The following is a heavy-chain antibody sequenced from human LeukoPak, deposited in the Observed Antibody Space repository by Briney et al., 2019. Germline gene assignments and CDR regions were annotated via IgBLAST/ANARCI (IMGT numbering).Heavy chain of an antibody. D-gene: IGHD2-2*01. CDR3: ARVREYCSSTSCFLRAYYYYGMDV. Sequence: ASVKVSCKASGYTFTGYYRHWVRQAPGQGLEWMGWINPNSGGTNYAQKFQGRVTMTRDTSISTAHMELSRLRSDDTAVYYCARVREYCSSTSCFLRAYYYYGMDVWGQGTTVTVSS. CDR1: GYTFTGYY. CDR2: INPNSGGT. J-gene: IGHJ6*02. V-gene: IGHV1-2*02.